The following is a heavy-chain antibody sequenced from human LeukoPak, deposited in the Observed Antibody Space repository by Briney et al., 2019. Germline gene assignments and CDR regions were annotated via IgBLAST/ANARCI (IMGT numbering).Heavy chain of an antibody. CDR2: IYYSGST. Sequence: SETLSLTCAVSGGSISSYYWSWIRQPPGKGLEWIGYIYYSGSTNYNPSLKSRVTISVDTSKNQFSLKLSSVTAADTAVYYCARDLAPGEFDYWDQGTLVTVSS. D-gene: IGHD3-10*01. CDR1: GGSISSYY. J-gene: IGHJ4*02. V-gene: IGHV4-59*01. CDR3: ARDLAPGEFDY.